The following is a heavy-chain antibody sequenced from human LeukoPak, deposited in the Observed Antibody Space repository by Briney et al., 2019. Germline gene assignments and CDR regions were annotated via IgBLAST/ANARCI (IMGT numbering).Heavy chain of an antibody. CDR3: AGRSGTYPYYFDY. V-gene: IGHV1-18*01. CDR1: GYKFTSYG. D-gene: IGHD3-10*01. J-gene: IGHJ4*02. CDR2: ISPYNGNT. Sequence: ASVKVSCKASGYKFTSYGISWMRQAPGQGLEWMGWISPYNGNTNYAQKLQGRFTLTTDTSTSTAYMELRSLTSDDTAVYYCAGRSGTYPYYFDYWGQGSLVTVSS.